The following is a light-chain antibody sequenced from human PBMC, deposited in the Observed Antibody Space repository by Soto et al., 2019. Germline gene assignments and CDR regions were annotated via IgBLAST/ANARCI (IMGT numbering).Light chain of an antibody. CDR1: QSVSSN. V-gene: IGKV3-15*01. J-gene: IGKJ1*01. CDR3: QHYNNWPRT. Sequence: EIVMTQSPATLSVSPGERATLSCRASQSVSSNLAGYQQKPGQAPRLLIYGASTRATGSPARFSGSGSGTEFTLTISSLQSEDFAVYYCQHYNNWPRTFGQGTKVEIK. CDR2: GAS.